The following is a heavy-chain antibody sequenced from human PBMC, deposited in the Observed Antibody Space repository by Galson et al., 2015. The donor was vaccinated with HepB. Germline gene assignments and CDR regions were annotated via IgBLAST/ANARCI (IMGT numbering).Heavy chain of an antibody. V-gene: IGHV4-61*02. J-gene: IGHJ4*02. CDR2: IYTSGST. CDR3: ARSPTRRDGYNFEYYFDY. Sequence: TLSLTCTVSGGSISSGSYYWSWIRQPAGKGLEWIGRIYTSGSTNYNPSLKSRVTISVDTSKNQFSLKLSSVTAADTAVYYCARSPTRRDGYNFEYYFDYWGQGTLVTVSS. CDR1: GGSISSGSYY. D-gene: IGHD5-24*01.